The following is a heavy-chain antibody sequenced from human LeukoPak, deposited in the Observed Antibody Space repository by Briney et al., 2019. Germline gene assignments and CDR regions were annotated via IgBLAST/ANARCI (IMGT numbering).Heavy chain of an antibody. D-gene: IGHD3-22*01. CDR3: ARDHHRRLYDSQARDTFDI. CDR2: ISSSSSTI. V-gene: IGHV3-48*01. CDR1: GFTFSNYS. J-gene: IGHJ3*02. Sequence: GGSLRLSCAASGFTFSNYSMNWVRQAPGKGLEWVSYISSSSSTIYYGDSVKGRFTISRDNAKSSLYLQMNSLRAEDTAVYYCARDHHRRLYDSQARDTFDIWGQGTMVTVSS.